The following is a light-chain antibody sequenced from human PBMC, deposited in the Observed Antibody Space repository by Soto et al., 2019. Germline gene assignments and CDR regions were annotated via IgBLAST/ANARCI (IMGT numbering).Light chain of an antibody. CDR1: ESVGTH. V-gene: IGKV1-39*01. J-gene: IGKJ2*01. CDR3: QQSHTSPRT. Sequence: DIQMTQSQSFLSASVGDRVTVTCRASESVGTHLHWYQQKSGKAPKLLIYGASTVQSGVSSRFSGSGSGTDFTLTITSLQPDDFAVYYCQQSHTSPRTFGQGTRLDIK. CDR2: GAS.